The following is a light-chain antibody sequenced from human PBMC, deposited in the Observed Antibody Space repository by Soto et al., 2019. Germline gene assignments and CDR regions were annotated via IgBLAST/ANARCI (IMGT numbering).Light chain of an antibody. J-gene: IGKJ1*01. Sequence: EIVLTQSPCTLSLSAGERATLSWRASQSVNSDYLAWFQQKHGQAPRLLIYGASSRATGIPDRFRGSGYGTDFNLTISRLEPEDFAVYYCQQYGSSSWTFGQGTKVDIK. V-gene: IGKV3-20*01. CDR1: QSVNSDY. CDR2: GAS. CDR3: QQYGSSSWT.